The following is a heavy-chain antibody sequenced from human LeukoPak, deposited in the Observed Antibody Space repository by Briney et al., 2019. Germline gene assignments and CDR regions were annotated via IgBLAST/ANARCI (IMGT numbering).Heavy chain of an antibody. D-gene: IGHD6-19*01. CDR1: GGSFSGYY. J-gene: IGHJ4*02. CDR3: ARELGGWYNY. Sequence: SETLSLTCAVYGGSFSGYYWGWLRQPPGQGRVWVGEINHSGSTNSNPSLKSRVTISVDTSKNQFSLRLSSVTAADTAVYYCARELGGWYNYGGQGTLATAPS. CDR2: INHSGST. V-gene: IGHV4-34*01.